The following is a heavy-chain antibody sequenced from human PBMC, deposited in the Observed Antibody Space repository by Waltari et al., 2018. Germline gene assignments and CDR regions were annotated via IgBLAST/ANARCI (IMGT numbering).Heavy chain of an antibody. D-gene: IGHD3-22*01. Sequence: VQMVQSGAEVKKPGASVKVSCKASGYTFTSYGISWVRQAPGKGLEWMGRVDPEDGETIYAEKFQGRVTITADTSTDTAYMELSSLRSEDTAVYYCATVDSRDAFDIWGQGTMVTVSS. V-gene: IGHV1-69-2*01. CDR2: VDPEDGET. CDR1: GYTFTSYG. CDR3: ATVDSRDAFDI. J-gene: IGHJ3*02.